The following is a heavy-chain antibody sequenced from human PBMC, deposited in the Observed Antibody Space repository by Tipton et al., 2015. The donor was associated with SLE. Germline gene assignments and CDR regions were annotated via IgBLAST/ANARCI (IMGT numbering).Heavy chain of an antibody. V-gene: IGHV4-34*01. CDR3: VRERKYVVRFRELVAPDL. CDR1: GGSFSDYY. D-gene: IGHD1-26*01. Sequence: TLSLTCAVYGGSFSDYYWSWIRQTPGEGLEWIGEINHTGGTNYNPSLESRVTMSVDTPKNQFSLKLSSVTAADTAMYYCVRERKYVVRFRELVAPDLWGQGTAITVSS. CDR2: INHTGGT. J-gene: IGHJ3*01.